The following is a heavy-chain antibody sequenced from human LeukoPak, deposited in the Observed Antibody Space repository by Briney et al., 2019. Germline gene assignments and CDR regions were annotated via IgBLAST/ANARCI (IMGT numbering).Heavy chain of an antibody. CDR2: IYPGDSDT. Sequence: GESLKISCKGSGYSFTSYWIGWVRQMPGKGLEWMGIIYPGDSDTRYSPSFQGQVTISADKSISTAYLQWSSLKASDTAMYYCARHGDSSGYYYLPFDYWGQGTLVTVSS. D-gene: IGHD3-22*01. V-gene: IGHV5-51*01. CDR3: ARHGDSSGYYYLPFDY. J-gene: IGHJ4*02. CDR1: GYSFTSYW.